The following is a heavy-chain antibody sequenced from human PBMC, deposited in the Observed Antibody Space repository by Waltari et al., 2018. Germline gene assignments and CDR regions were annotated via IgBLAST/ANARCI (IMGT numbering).Heavy chain of an antibody. CDR3: ARGDVETAMADAFDI. CDR1: GYSFTSYW. D-gene: IGHD5-18*01. CDR2: IDHGDSDT. Sequence: EVQLVQSGAEVKKPGESLKISCKGSGYSFTSYWIGWVRQMPGKGLEWMGLIDHGDSDTSHSPSFQGQVTISADKPISTAYLQWSSLKASDTAMYYCARGDVETAMADAFDIWGQGTMVTVSS. V-gene: IGHV5-51*04. J-gene: IGHJ3*02.